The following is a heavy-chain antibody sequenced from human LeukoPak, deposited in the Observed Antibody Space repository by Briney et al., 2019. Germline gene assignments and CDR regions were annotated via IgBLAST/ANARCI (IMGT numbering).Heavy chain of an antibody. CDR2: IIPIFGTA. CDR3: ASLSCSSTSCRPAADY. D-gene: IGHD2-2*01. CDR1: GGTFSSYA. J-gene: IGHJ4*02. Sequence: SVKVSCKASGGTFSSYAISWVRQATGQGLGWMGGIIPIFGTANYAQKYQGRVTITADKSTSTAYMELSSLRSEDTAVYYCASLSCSSTSCRPAADYWGQGTLVTVSS. V-gene: IGHV1-69*06.